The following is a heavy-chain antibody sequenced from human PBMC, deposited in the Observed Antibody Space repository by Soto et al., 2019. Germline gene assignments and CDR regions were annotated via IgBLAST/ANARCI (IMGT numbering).Heavy chain of an antibody. D-gene: IGHD3-9*01. CDR3: ARERYYDILTGYYNRGYYYYYGMDV. CDR2: INPSGGST. Sequence: XSVKVSCNASGYSFTSYYMHCVRQAPGQGLEWMGIINPSGGSTSYAQKFQGRVTMTRDTSTSTVYMELSSLRSEDTAVYYCARERYYDILTGYYNRGYYYYYGMDVWGQGTTVTVSS. J-gene: IGHJ6*02. V-gene: IGHV1-46*01. CDR1: GYSFTSYY.